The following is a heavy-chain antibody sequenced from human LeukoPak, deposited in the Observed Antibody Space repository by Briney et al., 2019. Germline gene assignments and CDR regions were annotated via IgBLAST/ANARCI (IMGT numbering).Heavy chain of an antibody. CDR1: GGTFSSYA. V-gene: IGHV1-69*05. D-gene: IGHD3-16*02. CDR3: ARGRLSHYYYYYMDV. J-gene: IGHJ6*03. Sequence: SVKVSCKASGGTFSSYAISWVRQAPGQGLEWMGGIIPIFGTANYAQKFQGRVTITTDESTSTAYMELSSLRSEDTAVYYCARGRLSHYYYYYMDVWGKGTTVTVSS. CDR2: IIPIFGTA.